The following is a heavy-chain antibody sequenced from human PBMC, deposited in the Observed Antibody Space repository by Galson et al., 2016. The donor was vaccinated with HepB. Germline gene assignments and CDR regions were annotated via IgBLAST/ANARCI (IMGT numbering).Heavy chain of an antibody. CDR2: INYSVNS. V-gene: IGHV4-39*01. CDR3: ARHRGLGLWDY. CDR1: GESISNTRYY. D-gene: IGHD4/OR15-4a*01. Sequence: SETLSLTCTVSGESISNTRYYWGWIRQPPGKWLEWIGSINYSVNSDHNPSLKSRVIISKDTSKNQFSLKLTSVTAADTAVYYCARHRGLGLWDYWGQGSLVTVSS. J-gene: IGHJ4*02.